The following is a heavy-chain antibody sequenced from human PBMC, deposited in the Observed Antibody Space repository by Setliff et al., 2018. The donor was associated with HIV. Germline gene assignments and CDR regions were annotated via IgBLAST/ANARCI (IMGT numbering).Heavy chain of an antibody. CDR3: ASGREQGLRHAFDI. Sequence: GGSLRLSCAASGFTFSSYAMSWVRQAPGKGLEWVSAISGSGGSTYYADSVRGRFTISRDNSKNTLYLQMNSLRAEDTAVYYCASGREQGLRHAFDIWGQGAMVTVSS. CDR1: GFTFSSYA. CDR2: ISGSGGST. V-gene: IGHV3-23*01. D-gene: IGHD4-17*01. J-gene: IGHJ3*02.